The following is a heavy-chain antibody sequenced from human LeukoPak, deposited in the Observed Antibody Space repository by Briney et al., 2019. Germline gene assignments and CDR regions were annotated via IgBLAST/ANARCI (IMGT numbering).Heavy chain of an antibody. J-gene: IGHJ4*01. CDR2: LHSNGAFT. D-gene: IGHD2-21*02. CDR3: ARFVVVTAGDY. V-gene: IGHV3-74*01. CDR1: GFTLSNYW. Sequence: GGSLRLSCSASGFTLSNYWRNWVRQAPGKGLVWVARLHSNGAFTTYADSVKGRFTISRDTAKNTLYLQMNSLRVEDTAVYYRARFVVVTAGDYWGQGRLVTVSS.